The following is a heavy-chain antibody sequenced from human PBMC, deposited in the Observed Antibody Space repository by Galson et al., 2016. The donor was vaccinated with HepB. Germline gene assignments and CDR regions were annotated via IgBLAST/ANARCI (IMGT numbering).Heavy chain of an antibody. Sequence: SLRLSCAASGFTFDAYAMHWVRQAPGKGLEWVSGISWNSGSIGYADSVKGRFTISRDNAKKSLYLQMNSLTTEDTALYYCVKDDGFDIWGQGTMVTVSS. CDR3: VKDDGFDI. CDR1: GFTFDAYA. J-gene: IGHJ3*02. V-gene: IGHV3-9*01. CDR2: ISWNSGSI.